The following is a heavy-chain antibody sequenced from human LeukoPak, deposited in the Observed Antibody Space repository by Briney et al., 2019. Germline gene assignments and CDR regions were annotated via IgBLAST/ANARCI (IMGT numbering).Heavy chain of an antibody. CDR3: AKGGHPTRYYYGMDV. CDR2: INWNSGNI. V-gene: IGHV3-9*01. CDR1: GFTFDDYA. J-gene: IGHJ6*02. D-gene: IGHD2-15*01. Sequence: GGSLRLSCAASGFTFDDYAMHWVRQAPGKGLEWVSTINWNSGNIGYADSVKGRFTISRDNAKNSLFLQMNSLRTEDTALYYCAKGGHPTRYYYGMDVWGQGTTVTVSS.